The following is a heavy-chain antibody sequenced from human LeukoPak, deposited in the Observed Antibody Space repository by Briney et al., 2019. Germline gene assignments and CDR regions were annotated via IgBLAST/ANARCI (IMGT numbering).Heavy chain of an antibody. CDR1: DGSISSYY. Sequence: PSETLSLTCTVSDGSISSYYWSWIRQPPGKGLEWIGYIYYSGSTNYNPSLKSRDTISVDTSKNQFSLKLSSVTAADTAVYYCARVIAVAGAFNAFDIWGQGTMVTVSS. CDR2: IYYSGST. V-gene: IGHV4-59*01. J-gene: IGHJ3*02. CDR3: ARVIAVAGAFNAFDI. D-gene: IGHD6-19*01.